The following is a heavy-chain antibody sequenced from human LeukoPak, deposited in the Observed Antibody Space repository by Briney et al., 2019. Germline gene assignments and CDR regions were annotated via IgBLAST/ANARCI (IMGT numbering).Heavy chain of an antibody. CDR1: GFTFSSSA. D-gene: IGHD1-1*01. J-gene: IGHJ4*02. CDR2: IKQDGSEK. Sequence: PGGSLRLSCAASGFTFSSSAMSWVRQAPGKGLEWVANIKQDGSEKNYVDSVKGRFTISRDNGKNSLYLQMNSLRAEDTAVYYCARYNWNDNRPYFFDCWGQGTLVTVSS. V-gene: IGHV3-7*03. CDR3: ARYNWNDNRPYFFDC.